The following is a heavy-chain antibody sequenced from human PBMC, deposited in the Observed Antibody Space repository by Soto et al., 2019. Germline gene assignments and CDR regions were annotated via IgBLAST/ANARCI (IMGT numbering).Heavy chain of an antibody. CDR3: AHRLLDGSGGSCYGNFDY. Sequence: QITLKESGPPLVKPTQTLTLTCTFSGFSLTTSGVGVGWIRQPPGKALEWLALIYWDDDKRYSPSLKSRLTITKDTSKTQVFLTMTNMDPVDTATYYCAHRLLDGSGGSCYGNFDYWGQGTLVTVSS. V-gene: IGHV2-5*02. D-gene: IGHD2-15*01. J-gene: IGHJ4*02. CDR2: IYWDDDK. CDR1: GFSLTTSGVG.